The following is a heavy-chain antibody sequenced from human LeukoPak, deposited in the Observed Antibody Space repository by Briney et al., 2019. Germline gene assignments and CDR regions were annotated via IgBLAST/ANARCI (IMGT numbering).Heavy chain of an antibody. V-gene: IGHV4-4*07. D-gene: IGHD5-18*01. CDR1: GGSISSYY. J-gene: IGHJ4*02. CDR2: IYTSGST. CDR3: ARVSVVQLWSTSDY. Sequence: SETLSLTCTVSGGSISSYYWSWIRQPAGKGLEWIGRIYTSGSTNYNPSLKSRVTISVDRSKNQFSLKLSSVTAADTAVYYCARVSVVQLWSTSDYWGQGTLVTVSS.